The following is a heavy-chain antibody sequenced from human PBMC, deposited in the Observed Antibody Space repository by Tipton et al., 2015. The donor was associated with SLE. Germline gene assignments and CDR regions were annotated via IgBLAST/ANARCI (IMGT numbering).Heavy chain of an antibody. J-gene: IGHJ6*02. D-gene: IGHD3-3*01. V-gene: IGHV5-51*01. CDR3: ARQGGTDYDFWSGSYYYGMDV. Sequence: QLVQSGAEVKKPGESLKISCKGSGYSFTSYWIGWVRQMPGKGLEWMGIIYPGDSDTRYSPSFQGQVTISADKSISTAYLQWSSLKASDTATYYCARQGGTDYDFWSGSYYYGMDVWGQGTTVTVSS. CDR2: IYPGDSDT. CDR1: GYSFTSYW.